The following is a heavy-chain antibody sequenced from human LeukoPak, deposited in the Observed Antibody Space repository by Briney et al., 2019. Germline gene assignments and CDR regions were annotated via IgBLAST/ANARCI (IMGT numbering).Heavy chain of an antibody. CDR2: INHSGST. CDR1: GGSFSGYY. Sequence: SSETLSLTCAVYGGSFSGYYWSWIRQPPGKGLEWIGEINHSGSTNYNPSLKSRVTISVDTSKNQFSLKLSSVTAADTAVYYCARLPFFTRGYSYEDYWGQGTLVTVSS. J-gene: IGHJ4*02. V-gene: IGHV4-34*01. D-gene: IGHD5-18*01. CDR3: ARLPFFTRGYSYEDY.